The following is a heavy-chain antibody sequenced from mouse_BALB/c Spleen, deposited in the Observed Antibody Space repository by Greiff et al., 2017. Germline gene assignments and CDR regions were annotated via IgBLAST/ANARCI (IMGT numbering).Heavy chain of an antibody. D-gene: IGHD2-3*01. CDR3: ARHGGYYSYAMDY. Sequence: EVQRVESGGGLVQPGGSLKLSCAASGFTFSSYTMSWVRQTPEKRLEWVAYISNGGGSTYYPDTVKGRFTISRDNAKNTLYLQMSSLKSEDTAMYYCARHGGYYSYAMDYWGQGTSVTVSS. CDR2: ISNGGGST. V-gene: IGHV5-12-2*01. CDR1: GFTFSSYT. J-gene: IGHJ4*01.